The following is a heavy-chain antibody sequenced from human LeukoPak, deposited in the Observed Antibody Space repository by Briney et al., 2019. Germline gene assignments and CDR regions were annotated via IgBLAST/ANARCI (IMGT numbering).Heavy chain of an antibody. CDR2: IYYSGST. CDR3: ARLYSGSYYGPGGYFDY. J-gene: IGHJ4*03. D-gene: IGHD1-26*01. V-gene: IGHV4-59*01. Sequence: SETLSLTCSVSDGSINSYYWSWIRQPPGKGLEWIGYIYYSGSTNYNPSLKSRVTISVDTSKNQFSLKLSSVTAADTAVYYCARLYSGSYYGPGGYFDYWGQGTLVTVSS. CDR1: DGSINSYY.